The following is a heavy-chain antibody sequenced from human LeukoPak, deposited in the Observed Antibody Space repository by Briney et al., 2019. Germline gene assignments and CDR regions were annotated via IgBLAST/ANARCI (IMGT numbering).Heavy chain of an antibody. D-gene: IGHD3-22*01. V-gene: IGHV3-74*01. Sequence: GGSLRLSCAGSGFTLSSYWMHWVRQGPGKGLVWVSRIYSEGSRTTYADSVKGRFTISRDNSKNTLYLQMNSLRAEDTAVYYCARKTDSGGQGDYWGPGTLVTVSS. CDR2: IYSEGSRT. CDR3: ARKTDSGGQGDY. CDR1: GFTLSSYW. J-gene: IGHJ4*02.